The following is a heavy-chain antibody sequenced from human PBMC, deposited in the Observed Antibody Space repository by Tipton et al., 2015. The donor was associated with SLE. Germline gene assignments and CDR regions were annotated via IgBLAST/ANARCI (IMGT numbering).Heavy chain of an antibody. J-gene: IGHJ3*02. CDR3: ARDRPRLRFKSGAFDI. CDR1: DYSISTSNW. Sequence: TLSLTCAVSDYSISTSNWWGWIRQPPGMPLEWIGYIHYSGGTYYNPSLKSRVTISVDTSKNQFSLKLSSVTAADTAVYYCARDRPRLRFKSGAFDIWGQGTIGTVSS. CDR2: IHYSGGT. D-gene: IGHD4-17*01. V-gene: IGHV4-28*03.